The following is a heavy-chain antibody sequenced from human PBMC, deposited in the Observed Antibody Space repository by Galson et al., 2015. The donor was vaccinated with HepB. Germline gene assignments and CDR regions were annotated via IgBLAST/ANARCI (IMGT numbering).Heavy chain of an antibody. CDR2: FTGNGDST. J-gene: IGHJ3*02. CDR1: GFSVARYA. V-gene: IGHV3-23*01. CDR3: AKGSTEWLDDAFNM. Sequence: SLRLSCAASGFSVARYAMSWVRQAPGRGLEWVSGFTGNGDSTYAESLKGRFIVSRDKAKNSLHLEVNSLTVEDTAVYYCAKGSTEWLDDAFNMWGQGTMVTVSS. D-gene: IGHD6-19*01.